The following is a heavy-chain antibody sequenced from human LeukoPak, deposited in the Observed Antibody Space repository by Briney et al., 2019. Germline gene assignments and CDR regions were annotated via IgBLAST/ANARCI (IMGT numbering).Heavy chain of an antibody. J-gene: IGHJ3*02. CDR3: ARENSGTDTFDI. CDR2: MYYSGRL. Sequence: PSETLSLTCTVSGASVSSHSWTWIRQPAGKRMEWIGVMYYSGRLNYNPSLKSRVTMSVDTSKNQFSLNLTSVTAADTALYYRARENSGTDTFDIWGRGTKVTVSS. V-gene: IGHV4-4*07. CDR1: GASVSSHS. D-gene: IGHD1-26*01.